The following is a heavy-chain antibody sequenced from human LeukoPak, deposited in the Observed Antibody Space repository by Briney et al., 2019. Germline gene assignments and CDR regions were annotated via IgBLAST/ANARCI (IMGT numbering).Heavy chain of an antibody. Sequence: KPGGSLRLSCAASGFTFSSYAISWVRQAPGQGLEWMGGIIPIFGTANYAQKFQGRVTITADKSTSTAYMELSSLRSEDTAVYYCARNWNGAFDAFDIWGQGTMVTVSS. J-gene: IGHJ3*02. V-gene: IGHV1-69*06. D-gene: IGHD1-1*01. CDR1: GFTFSSYA. CDR2: IIPIFGTA. CDR3: ARNWNGAFDAFDI.